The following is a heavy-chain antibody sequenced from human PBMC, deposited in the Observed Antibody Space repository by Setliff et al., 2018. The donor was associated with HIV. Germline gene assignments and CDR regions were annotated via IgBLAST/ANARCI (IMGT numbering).Heavy chain of an antibody. CDR3: ARSEGQWLRPEGALCDY. D-gene: IGHD5-12*01. J-gene: IGHJ4*02. Sequence: GASVKVSCKTSGYTFNRYGISWVRQAPGQGLEWMGWISPKNGNTKYAQNLQGRVTMTTDTSTSTAYMELSSLRSEDTAVYYCARSEGQWLRPEGALCDYWGQGTLVTVSS. V-gene: IGHV1-18*01. CDR1: GYTFNRYG. CDR2: ISPKNGNT.